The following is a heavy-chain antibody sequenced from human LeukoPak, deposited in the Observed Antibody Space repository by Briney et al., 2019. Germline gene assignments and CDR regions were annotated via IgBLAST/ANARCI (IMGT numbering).Heavy chain of an antibody. V-gene: IGHV3-7*01. CDR2: IKQDGSEK. Sequence: GGSLRLSCAASGFTFSSYAMHWVRQAPGKGLEWVANIKQDGSEKYYVDSVKGRFTISKDNAKNSLYLQMNSLRAEDTAFYYCARDHLWGSDYWGQGTLVTVSS. CDR1: GFTFSSYA. J-gene: IGHJ4*02. D-gene: IGHD3-16*01. CDR3: ARDHLWGSDY.